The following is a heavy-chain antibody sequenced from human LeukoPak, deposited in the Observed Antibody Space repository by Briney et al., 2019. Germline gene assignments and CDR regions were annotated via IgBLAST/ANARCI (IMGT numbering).Heavy chain of an antibody. V-gene: IGHV4-34*01. Sequence: PSETLSLTCPVYGGSFSGYYWSWIRQPPGKGLEWIGETNHSGSTNYNTSLKSRVTISVDTSKNQFSLKLSSVTAADTAVYYCARGYYDSSGYYSPPTADSDDYWGQGTLVTVSS. CDR3: ARGYYDSSGYYSPPTADSDDY. CDR2: TNHSGST. CDR1: GGSFSGYY. J-gene: IGHJ4*02. D-gene: IGHD3-22*01.